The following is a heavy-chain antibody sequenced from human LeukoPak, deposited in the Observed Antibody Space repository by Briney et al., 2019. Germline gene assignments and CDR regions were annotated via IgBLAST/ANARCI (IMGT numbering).Heavy chain of an antibody. CDR3: ATVPGEWTTLDY. Sequence: GGSLRLSCAASGFTFSNYAMSWVRQAPGKGLEWVSSISGSGGSTYYADSVKGRFTISRDNSKNTLYLQMNSLRGEDTAVCYCATVPGEWTTLDYWGQGSLVTVSA. J-gene: IGHJ4*02. V-gene: IGHV3-23*01. D-gene: IGHD2-21*01. CDR2: ISGSGGST. CDR1: GFTFSNYA.